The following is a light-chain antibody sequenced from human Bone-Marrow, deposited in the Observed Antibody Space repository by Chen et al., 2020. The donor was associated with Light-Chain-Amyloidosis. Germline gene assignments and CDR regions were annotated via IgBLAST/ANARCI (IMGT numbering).Light chain of an antibody. J-gene: IGKJ5*01. Sequence: DIVMTQSPDSLAVSLGERAIINCKSSQSVLYSSNNKNYLALYQQRPGQPPELLICWASTRGSGVPDQFSGSGCGTDFTLTISSLRAEDVAVYYCQQYYSTPSITVGQGTRLEIK. CDR2: WAS. CDR1: QSVLYSSNNKNY. V-gene: IGKV4-1*01. CDR3: QQYYSTPSIT.